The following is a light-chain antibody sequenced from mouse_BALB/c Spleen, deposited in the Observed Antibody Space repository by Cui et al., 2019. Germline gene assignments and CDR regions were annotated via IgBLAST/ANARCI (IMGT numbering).Light chain of an antibody. CDR1: SSMSSSY. V-gene: IGKV4-74*01. J-gene: IGKJ4*01. CDR2: TTS. Sequence: QIILTQPPAVMPPSLGGLVTMTCTASSSMSSSYLHWYQQKPGSSPKLWIYTTSNLASGVPPRFSGSASGTSYSLTISGMEAEDAATYYCHQYHRSPFTFGSGTKLEVK. CDR3: HQYHRSPFT.